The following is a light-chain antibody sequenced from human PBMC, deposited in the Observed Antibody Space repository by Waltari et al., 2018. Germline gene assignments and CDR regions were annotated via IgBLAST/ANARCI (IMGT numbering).Light chain of an antibody. CDR2: GAS. J-gene: IGKJ1*01. CDR3: QHYVRLPAT. CDR1: QSVSRT. Sequence: EIVLTQSPGTLSLSPGERATLSCRASQSVSRTLAWYQQKPDQAPRLLIFGASTRATGIPDRFSGSGSVTDFSLTISRLEPEDFAVYYCQHYVRLPATFGQGTKVEIK. V-gene: IGKV3-20*01.